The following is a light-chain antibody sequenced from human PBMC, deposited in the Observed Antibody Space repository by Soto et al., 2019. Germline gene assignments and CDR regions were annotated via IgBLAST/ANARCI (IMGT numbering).Light chain of an antibody. J-gene: IGKJ1*01. CDR3: QQYGDSPPT. CDR1: QSVSSNS. V-gene: IGKV3-20*01. CDR2: GTS. Sequence: EIVLTQSPGTLSLSPGESATLSCMASQSVSSNSLAWYRRNPGQPPSLLIYGTSTRATDIPRRFSGSGSGTDFTLTITRLEPEDFAVYFCQQYGDSPPTFDQGTKVEVK.